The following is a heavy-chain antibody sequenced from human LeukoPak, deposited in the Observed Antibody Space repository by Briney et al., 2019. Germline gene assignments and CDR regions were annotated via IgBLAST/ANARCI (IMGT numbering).Heavy chain of an antibody. J-gene: IGHJ5*02. CDR1: GYSFTSYW. CDR2: IYPGDSDT. CDR3: ATTTDSSGWYRGFDP. V-gene: IGHV5-51*01. Sequence: GESLKISCKGSGYSFTSYWIGWVPQMPGKGLEWMGIIYPGDSDTRYSPSFQGQVTISADKYISTAYLQWSSLKASDTAMYYCATTTDSSGWYRGFDPWGQGTLVTVSS. D-gene: IGHD6-19*01.